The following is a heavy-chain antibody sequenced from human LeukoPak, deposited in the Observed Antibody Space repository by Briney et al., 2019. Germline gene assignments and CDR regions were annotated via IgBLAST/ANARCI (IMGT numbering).Heavy chain of an antibody. CDR3: ARDSGRSGSLDY. J-gene: IGHJ4*02. CDR2: IDSRGTYI. Sequence: GGSLTLSCPASGFTFTTYAMKWVRQPAGKGLEWVSHIDSRGTYILYADSVKGRLTISRDNAKNSLYLQVSSLRAEDTAVYYCARDSGRSGSLDYWGQGTLVTVSS. CDR1: GFTFTTYA. D-gene: IGHD5-12*01. V-gene: IGHV3-21*05.